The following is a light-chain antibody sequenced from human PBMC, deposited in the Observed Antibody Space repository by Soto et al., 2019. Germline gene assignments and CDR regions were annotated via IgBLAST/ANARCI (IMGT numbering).Light chain of an antibody. V-gene: IGKV1-39*01. J-gene: IGKJ5*01. CDR2: GAS. Sequence: DIQMTQSPSSLSASVGDRVTITCRASQSVTTYLNWYQHKPGKAPQLLIYGASRLQSGVPSRFSDSGSATDFALTITSLQPEDFAIYYCHQSYSNPPPFGQGTRLEIK. CDR3: HQSYSNPPP. CDR1: QSVTTY.